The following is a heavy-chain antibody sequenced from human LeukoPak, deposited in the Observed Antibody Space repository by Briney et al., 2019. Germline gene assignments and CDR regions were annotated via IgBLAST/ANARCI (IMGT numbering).Heavy chain of an antibody. J-gene: IGHJ6*03. Sequence: PGGSLRLSCAASGFTFSSYEMNWVRQAPGKGLEWVSYISSSGSTIYYADSVKGRFTISRGNAKNSLYLQMNSLRAEDTAVYYCARDKYSSSWAYYYYYMDVWGKGTTVTVSS. CDR1: GFTFSSYE. CDR3: ARDKYSSSWAYYYYYMDV. D-gene: IGHD6-13*01. CDR2: ISSSGSTI. V-gene: IGHV3-48*03.